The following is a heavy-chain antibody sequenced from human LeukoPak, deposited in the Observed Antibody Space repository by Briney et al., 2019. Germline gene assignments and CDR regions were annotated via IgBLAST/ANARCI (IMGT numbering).Heavy chain of an antibody. CDR2: IYGSGST. J-gene: IGHJ4*02. V-gene: IGHV4-59*01. CDR3: ARGGLGASPYFDY. CDR1: GGSISSYY. D-gene: IGHD1-26*01. Sequence: SETLSLTCTVSGGSISSYYWSWIRQPPGKGLEWIGHIYGSGSTNYNPSLKSRVTLSVDTSKKQFSLKLSSVTAADTAVYYCARGGLGASPYFDYWGQGTLVTVSS.